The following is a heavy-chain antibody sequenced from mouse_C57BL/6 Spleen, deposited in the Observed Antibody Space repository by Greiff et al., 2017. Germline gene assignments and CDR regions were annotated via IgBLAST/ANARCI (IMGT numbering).Heavy chain of an antibody. D-gene: IGHD2-3*01. CDR2: INPNNGGT. CDR3: ARRGLLEGGWFAY. Sequence: VQLPPSGPELVQPGASVTLPCKSSGYTFTDYNMDWVKQSHGKSLEWIGDINPNNGGTIYNQKFKGKATLTVDKSSSTAYMELRSLTSEDTAVYYCARRGLLEGGWFAYWGQGTLVTVSA. CDR1: GYTFTDYN. J-gene: IGHJ3*01. V-gene: IGHV1-18*01.